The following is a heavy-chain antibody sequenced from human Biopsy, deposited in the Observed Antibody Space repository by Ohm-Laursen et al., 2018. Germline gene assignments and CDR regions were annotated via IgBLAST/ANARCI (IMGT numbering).Heavy chain of an antibody. D-gene: IGHD3-9*01. V-gene: IGHV1-46*01. CDR1: GYSFTKYY. CDR2: INPTGGTT. CDR3: ARDETGPSVFGPYYYGMDV. Sequence: SSVKVSCKASGYSFTKYYINWVRQAPGQGLEWMGIINPTGGTTSYAEKFQGRVTLTRDTSTGTVYLELNSLIYEDTALYYCARDETGPSVFGPYYYGMDVWGQGTTVTVSS. J-gene: IGHJ6*02.